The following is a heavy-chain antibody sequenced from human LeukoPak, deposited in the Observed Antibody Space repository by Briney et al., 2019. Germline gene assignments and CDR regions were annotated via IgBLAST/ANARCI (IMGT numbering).Heavy chain of an antibody. V-gene: IGHV4-31*03. D-gene: IGHD2-2*01. Sequence: SQTLSLTCTVSGGSISSGGYYWSWIRQHPGKGLEWIGYIYYSGSTYYNPSLKSRVTISVDTSKNQFSLKLSSVTAADTAVYYCAKAVQDIVVVPADLYNWFDPWGQGTLVTVSS. J-gene: IGHJ5*02. CDR1: GGSISSGGYY. CDR3: AKAVQDIVVVPADLYNWFDP. CDR2: IYYSGST.